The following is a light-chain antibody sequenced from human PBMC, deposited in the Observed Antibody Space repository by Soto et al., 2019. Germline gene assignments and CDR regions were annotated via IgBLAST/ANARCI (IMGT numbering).Light chain of an antibody. CDR1: SSDVGSYTI. V-gene: IGLV2-23*01. CDR3: HSYAGSKSYV. J-gene: IGLJ1*01. Sequence: QSALAQPASMSGSPGQSITISCTGTSSDVGSYTIVSWYQQHPGKAPKLLIYEGSKRPSGVSSRFSASESGNRASLTISGLQAEDEADYYCHSYAGSKSYVFGIGTKVTVL. CDR2: EGS.